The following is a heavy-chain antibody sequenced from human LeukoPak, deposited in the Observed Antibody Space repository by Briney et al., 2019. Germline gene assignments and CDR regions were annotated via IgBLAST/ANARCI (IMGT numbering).Heavy chain of an antibody. CDR1: GVSISSYY. CDR2: IYTSGST. CDR3: AREGYKENSSGWYFDL. J-gene: IGHJ2*01. Sequence: PSETLSLTCTVSGVSISSYYWSWIRQPPGKGLEWIGRIYTSGSTNYNPSLKSRVTISVDTSKNQFSLKLSSVTAADTAVYYCAREGYKENSSGWYFDLWGRGTLVTVSS. V-gene: IGHV4-4*08. D-gene: IGHD6-19*01.